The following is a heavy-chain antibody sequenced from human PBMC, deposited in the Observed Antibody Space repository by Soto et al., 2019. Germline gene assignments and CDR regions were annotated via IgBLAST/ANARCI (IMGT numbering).Heavy chain of an antibody. Sequence: GGSLRLSCAASGFTFDDYAMHWVRQAPGKGLEWVSGISWNSGSLGYADYVNGRFTISRANAKNSLYLQMNSLRAEDTALYYCAKGIFGVHYYMDVWGKGTTVTVSS. CDR3: AKGIFGVHYYMDV. CDR1: GFTFDDYA. J-gene: IGHJ6*03. D-gene: IGHD3-3*01. V-gene: IGHV3-9*01. CDR2: ISWNSGSL.